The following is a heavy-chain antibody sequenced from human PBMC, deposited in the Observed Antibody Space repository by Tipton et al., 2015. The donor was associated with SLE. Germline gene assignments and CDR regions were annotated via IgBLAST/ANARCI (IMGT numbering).Heavy chain of an antibody. D-gene: IGHD3-10*01. CDR1: GFTFSSYG. Sequence: GSLRLSCAASGFTFSSYGMHWVRQAPGKGLEWVAFIRYDGSNKYYADSVKGRFTISRDNSKNTLYLQMNSLRAEDTAVYYCAKGYGSGSYPGELGNWGQGTLVTVSS. CDR2: IRYDGSNK. CDR3: AKGYGSGSYPGELGN. V-gene: IGHV3-30*02. J-gene: IGHJ4*02.